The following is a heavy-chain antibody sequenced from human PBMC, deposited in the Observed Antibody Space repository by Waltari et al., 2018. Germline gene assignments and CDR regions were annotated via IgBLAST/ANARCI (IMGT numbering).Heavy chain of an antibody. Sequence: EVQLVESGGGLVQPGGSLRLSCAASGFSFSSYWMHWVRQAPGKGLVWVSRINSDGSSTSYADSVKGRFTISRDNAKNTLYLQMNSLRAEDTAVYYCARGGSWDYGSGGFDYWGQGTLVTVSS. V-gene: IGHV3-74*01. J-gene: IGHJ4*02. CDR1: GFSFSSYW. D-gene: IGHD3-10*01. CDR2: INSDGSST. CDR3: ARGGSWDYGSGGFDY.